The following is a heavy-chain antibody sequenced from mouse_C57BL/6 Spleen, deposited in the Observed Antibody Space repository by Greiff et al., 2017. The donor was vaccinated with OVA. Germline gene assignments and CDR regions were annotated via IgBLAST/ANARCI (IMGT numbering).Heavy chain of an antibody. Sequence: EVKLVESGGGLVKPGGSLKLSCAVSGFTFSDYGMYWFRQAPAKGLEWVAYISSCSSTIYYADTVKGRFTISRDNAKNTLFLQMTGMRSENTAMYYCARGAPPVDYWGQGTTLTVSS. CDR2: ISSCSSTI. CDR3: ARGAPPVDY. CDR1: GFTFSDYG. V-gene: IGHV5-17*01. J-gene: IGHJ2*01. D-gene: IGHD3-1*01.